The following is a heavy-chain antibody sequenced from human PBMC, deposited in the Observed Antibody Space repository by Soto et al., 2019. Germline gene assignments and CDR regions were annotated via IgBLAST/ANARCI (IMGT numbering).Heavy chain of an antibody. D-gene: IGHD4-4*01. V-gene: IGHV4-31*03. J-gene: IGHJ4*02. CDR2: IYYSGST. Sequence: PSETLSLTCTVSGGSISSGVYYWSWIRQHPGKGLEWIGYIYYSGSTYYNPSLKSRVTISVDTSKNQFSLKLSSVTAADTAVYYCARGRNSSPTPGDYWGQGTLVTVS. CDR3: ARGRNSSPTPGDY. CDR1: GGSISSGVYY.